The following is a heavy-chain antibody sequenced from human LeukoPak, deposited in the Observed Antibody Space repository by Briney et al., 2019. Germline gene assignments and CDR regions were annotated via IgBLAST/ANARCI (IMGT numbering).Heavy chain of an antibody. CDR3: AILHVDTAMVRVDAFDI. CDR2: IWYDGSNK. V-gene: IGHV3-33*01. Sequence: GRSLRLSCAASGFTFSSYGMDWVRQAPGKGLEWVAVIWYDGSNKYYADSVKGRFTISRDNSKNTLYLQMNSLRAEDTVVYYCAILHVDTAMVRVDAFDIWGQGTMVTVSS. CDR1: GFTFSSYG. D-gene: IGHD5-18*01. J-gene: IGHJ3*02.